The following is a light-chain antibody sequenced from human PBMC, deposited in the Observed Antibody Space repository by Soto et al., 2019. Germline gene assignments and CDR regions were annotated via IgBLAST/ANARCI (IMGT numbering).Light chain of an antibody. J-gene: IGLJ1*01. CDR1: SSNIGAGYD. V-gene: IGLV1-40*01. CDR3: QSYDSSLSGYV. CDR2: GKS. Sequence: QSVLTQPPSVSGAPGQRVTISCTGSSSNIGAGYDVHWYQQLPGTAPKILIYGKSNRPSGVPDQFSGSKSGTSASLAITGLQAEDEADYYCQSYDSSLSGYVFGTGTKVTVL.